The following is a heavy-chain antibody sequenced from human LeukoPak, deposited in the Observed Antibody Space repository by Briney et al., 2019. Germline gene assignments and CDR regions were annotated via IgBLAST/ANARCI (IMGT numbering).Heavy chain of an antibody. CDR3: ARDSDEGFDY. Sequence: GGSLRLSCAASGFSFSSYAMNWVRQAPGKGLEWVSSISGSGTSAYYADSVKGRFTISRDNSKNTLYLQMNSLRAEDTAVYYCARDSDEGFDYWGQGTLVTVSS. CDR2: ISGSGTSA. J-gene: IGHJ4*02. V-gene: IGHV3-23*01. D-gene: IGHD1-26*01. CDR1: GFSFSSYA.